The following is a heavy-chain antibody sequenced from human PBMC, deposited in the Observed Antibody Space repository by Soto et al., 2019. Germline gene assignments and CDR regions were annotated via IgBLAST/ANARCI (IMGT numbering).Heavy chain of an antibody. V-gene: IGHV3-23*01. CDR2: ISGSGGST. CDR1: GFTFSSYA. J-gene: IGHJ6*02. Sequence: GGPLRLSCAASGFTFSSYAMSWVRQAPGKGLEWVSAISGSGGSTYYADSVKGRFTISRDNSKNTLYLQMNSLRAEDTAVYYCAKMDLRDGYKKYYYYYGMDVWGQGTTVTVSS. D-gene: IGHD5-12*01. CDR3: AKMDLRDGYKKYYYYYGMDV.